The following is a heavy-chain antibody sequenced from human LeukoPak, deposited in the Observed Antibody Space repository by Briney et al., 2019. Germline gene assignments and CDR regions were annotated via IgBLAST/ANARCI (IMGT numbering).Heavy chain of an antibody. D-gene: IGHD2-2*01. CDR3: AREISTSWQRPYYFDY. V-gene: IGHV3-21*01. CDR2: ISSSSSYI. CDR1: GFTFSSYS. Sequence: GGSLRLSCAASGFTFSSYSMNWVRQAPGKGLEWVSSISSSSSYIYYADSVKGRFTISRDNAKNSPYLQMNSLRAEDTAVYYCAREISTSWQRPYYFDYWGQGTLVTVSS. J-gene: IGHJ4*02.